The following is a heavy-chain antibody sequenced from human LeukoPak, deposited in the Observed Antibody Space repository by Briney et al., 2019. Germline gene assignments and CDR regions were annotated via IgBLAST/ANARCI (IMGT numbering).Heavy chain of an antibody. J-gene: IGHJ3*02. D-gene: IGHD3-10*01. CDR3: ALFLLWFGELLRVDAFDI. CDR1: GFTFSSYA. V-gene: IGHV3-23*01. Sequence: GGSLRLSCAASGFTFSSYAMSWVRQAPGKGLEWVSAMSGSGGSTYYADSVKGRFTISRDNSKNTLYLQMNSLRAEDTAVYYCALFLLWFGELLRVDAFDIWGQGTMVTVSS. CDR2: MSGSGGST.